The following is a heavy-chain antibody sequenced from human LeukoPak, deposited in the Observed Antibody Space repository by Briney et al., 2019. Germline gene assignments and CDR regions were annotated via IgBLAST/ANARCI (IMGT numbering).Heavy chain of an antibody. D-gene: IGHD2-15*01. CDR1: AFTFSSYS. Sequence: GGSLRLSCAASAFTFSSYSMNWVRQAPGKGLEWVSSISSSGSCIYYADSVKGRFTISRDNAKNSLYLQMNSLRAEDTAVYYCARDWGYCSGGSCYFFDYWGQGTLVTVSS. CDR3: ARDWGYCSGGSCYFFDY. J-gene: IGHJ4*02. CDR2: ISSSGSCI. V-gene: IGHV3-21*01.